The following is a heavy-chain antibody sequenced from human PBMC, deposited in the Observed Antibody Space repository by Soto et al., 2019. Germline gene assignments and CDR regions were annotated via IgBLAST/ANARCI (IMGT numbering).Heavy chain of an antibody. Sequence: QVQLQASGPGLVKPSGTLSLTCAVSGGSSSSSNWWSWVRKPPGKRLEWIGEGYHSGSTGYNPSLTRRVSISEYNAKNQFSLQLSSVTAAGTAVYYSARAGRGYCSRGSCSSGLLGMDVWGQGTTVTVSS. CDR3: ARAGRGYCSRGSCSSGLLGMDV. V-gene: IGHV4-4*02. J-gene: IGHJ6*02. CDR1: GGSSSSSNW. D-gene: IGHD2-15*01. CDR2: GYHSGST.